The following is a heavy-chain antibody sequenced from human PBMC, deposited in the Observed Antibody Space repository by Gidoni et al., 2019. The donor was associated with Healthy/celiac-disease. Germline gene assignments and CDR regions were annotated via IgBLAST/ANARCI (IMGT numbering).Heavy chain of an antibody. CDR3: AKDEYDIWTGYTVMSFDI. J-gene: IGHJ3*02. CDR1: GFTFRSYA. V-gene: IGHV3-23*01. Sequence: EVQLLESGGGLVQPGGSLRLSCAASGFTFRSYAISWVRQAPGKGLEWVSAMSGSGGSTYYADSVKGRFTISRDNSKNTLYLQMNSLRAEDTAVYYCAKDEYDIWTGYTVMSFDIWGQGTMVTVSS. CDR2: MSGSGGST. D-gene: IGHD3-9*01.